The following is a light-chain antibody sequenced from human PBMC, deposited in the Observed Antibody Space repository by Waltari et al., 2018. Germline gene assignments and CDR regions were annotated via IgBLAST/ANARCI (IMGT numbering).Light chain of an antibody. CDR3: MQGTHWPPYT. J-gene: IGKJ2*01. CDR2: QVS. V-gene: IGKV2-30*01. Sequence: VVLTQSPLSLAVILGQPASIPCRSSQSLVKSDGNTYLTWSQQRPGHSPRRLIYQVSNRDSRVPDRFSGSGSDTDFTLKISRVEAEDVGVYFCMQGTHWPPYTFGQGTKLEIK. CDR1: QSLVKSDGNTY.